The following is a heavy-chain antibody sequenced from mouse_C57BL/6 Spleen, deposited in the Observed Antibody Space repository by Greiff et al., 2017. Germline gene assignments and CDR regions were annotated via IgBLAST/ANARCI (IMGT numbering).Heavy chain of an antibody. D-gene: IGHD2-1*01. CDR2: INPNNGGT. CDR3: ALGGNYPFDY. Sequence: VQLQQSGPELVKPGASVTIPCKASGYTFTDYNMDWVKQSPGKSLEWIGDINPNNGGTIYNQKLKGKATLTADKSSSTAYMELRSLTSESTAVYYCALGGNYPFDYGGQGTTLTVAS. V-gene: IGHV1-18*01. CDR1: GYTFTDYN. J-gene: IGHJ2*01.